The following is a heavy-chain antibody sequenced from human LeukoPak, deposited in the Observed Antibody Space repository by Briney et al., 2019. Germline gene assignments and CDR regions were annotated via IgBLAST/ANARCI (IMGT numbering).Heavy chain of an antibody. J-gene: IGHJ4*02. Sequence: GAAVKVSCKASGYTFTSYGISWVRQAPGQGREWMGWISAYNGNTNYAQKLQGRVTMTTDTSTSTAYMELRRLRSDDTAVYYCARVGYRSGWYPPHYFDYWGQGTLVTVSS. CDR1: GYTFTSYG. D-gene: IGHD6-19*01. CDR3: ARVGYRSGWYPPHYFDY. V-gene: IGHV1-18*01. CDR2: ISAYNGNT.